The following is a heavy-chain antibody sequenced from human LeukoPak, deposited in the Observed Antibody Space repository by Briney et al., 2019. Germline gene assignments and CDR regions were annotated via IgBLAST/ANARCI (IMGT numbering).Heavy chain of an antibody. D-gene: IGHD1-26*01. J-gene: IGHJ4*02. Sequence: SETLSLTCAVSGGSISSSSYYWGRIRQPPGKGLQWIGSIYYSGSTYYSPSLKSRVTMSVDTSKNHFSLKLSSVTAADTAVYYCARASGSYYEDFDYWGQGTLVTVSS. CDR1: GGSISSSSYY. CDR3: ARASGSYYEDFDY. V-gene: IGHV4-39*02. CDR2: IYYSGST.